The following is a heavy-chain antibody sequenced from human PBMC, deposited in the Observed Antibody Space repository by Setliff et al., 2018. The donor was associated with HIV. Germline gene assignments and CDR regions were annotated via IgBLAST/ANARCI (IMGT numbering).Heavy chain of an antibody. D-gene: IGHD3-16*01. V-gene: IGHV3-7*01. CDR3: ARENLGASYYFDY. CDR2: IKQDGSEK. J-gene: IGHJ4*02. CDR1: GSAFSSYW. Sequence: LSLTCAASGSAFSSYWMSWVRRAPGKGLEWGANIKQDGSEKYYVDSVKGRFTISRDNAKNSLYLQMNSLRAEDTAVYYCARENLGASYYFDYWGQGTLVTVSS.